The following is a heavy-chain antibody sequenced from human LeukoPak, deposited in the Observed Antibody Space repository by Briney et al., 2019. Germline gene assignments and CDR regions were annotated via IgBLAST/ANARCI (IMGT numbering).Heavy chain of an antibody. D-gene: IGHD6-19*01. CDR3: AKIEVAGTYDWFDP. J-gene: IGHJ5*02. V-gene: IGHV3-23*01. Sequence: PGGSLRLSCAASGFTFSSYAMSWVRQAPGKGLEWVSCISNGGSTYYADSVKGRFTISRDNFKNTLYLQMNSLRAEDTAVYYCAKIEVAGTYDWFDPWGQGTLVTVSS. CDR2: ISNGGST. CDR1: GFTFSSYA.